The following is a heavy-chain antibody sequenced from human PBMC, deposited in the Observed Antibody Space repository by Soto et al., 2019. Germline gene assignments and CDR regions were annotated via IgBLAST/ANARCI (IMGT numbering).Heavy chain of an antibody. CDR2: INHSGST. CDR3: AIYPGPYCSSTSCYNFDY. V-gene: IGHV4-34*01. Sequence: PSETLSLTCAVYGGYFSGYYWSWIRQPPGKGLEWIGEINHSGSTNYNPSLKSRVTISVDTSKNQFSLKLSSVTAADTAVYYCAIYPGPYCSSTSCYNFDYWGQGTLVTSPQ. CDR1: GGYFSGYY. J-gene: IGHJ4*02. D-gene: IGHD2-2*02.